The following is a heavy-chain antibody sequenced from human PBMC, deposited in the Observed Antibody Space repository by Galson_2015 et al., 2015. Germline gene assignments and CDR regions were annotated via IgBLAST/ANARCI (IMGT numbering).Heavy chain of an antibody. D-gene: IGHD3-10*01. Sequence: SLRLSCAASGFTFSSYGIHWVRQAPGKGLEWVAVISDDGNNKYYVDSVKGRFTISRDNSKNTLYLQMNSLRIEDTAVYYCAKDADYGSGSYYVDYWGQGTLVTVSS. V-gene: IGHV3-30*18. CDR2: ISDDGNNK. J-gene: IGHJ4*02. CDR1: GFTFSSYG. CDR3: AKDADYGSGSYYVDY.